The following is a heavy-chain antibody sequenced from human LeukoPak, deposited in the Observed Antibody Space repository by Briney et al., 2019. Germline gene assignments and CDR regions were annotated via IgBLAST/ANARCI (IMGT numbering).Heavy chain of an antibody. V-gene: IGHV1-18*01. CDR3: ARDLILFSSGWSKENWFDP. D-gene: IGHD6-19*01. J-gene: IGHJ5*02. Sequence: GASVKVSCKASGYTFTSYGISWVRQAPGQGLEWMGWISAYNGNTNYAQKLQGRVTMTTDTSTSTAYMELRSLRSDDTAVYHCARDLILFSSGWSKENWFDPWGQGTLVTVSS. CDR2: ISAYNGNT. CDR1: GYTFTSYG.